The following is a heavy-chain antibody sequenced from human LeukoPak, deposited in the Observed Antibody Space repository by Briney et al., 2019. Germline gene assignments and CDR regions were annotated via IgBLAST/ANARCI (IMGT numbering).Heavy chain of an antibody. Sequence: ASVKVSCKASGGTFSTSAFTWVRQAPGQGLEWMGGVIPILHTTNYAQHFQGRVSITADESTSTAYMELSGLISEDTAVYYCARDVVDYGDYGDYWGQGTLVTVSS. V-gene: IGHV1-69*01. CDR3: ARDVVDYGDYGDY. CDR2: VIPILHTT. J-gene: IGHJ4*02. CDR1: GGTFSTSA. D-gene: IGHD4-17*01.